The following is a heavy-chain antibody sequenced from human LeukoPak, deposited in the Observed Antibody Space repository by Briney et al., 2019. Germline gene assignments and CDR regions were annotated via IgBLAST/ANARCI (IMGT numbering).Heavy chain of an antibody. CDR3: ARDPDTILGVNFDY. V-gene: IGHV3-30*02. D-gene: IGHD1-26*01. Sequence: GGSLRLSCAASAFTFSSYGMHWVRQAPGKGLEWVAFNRYDGSNKYYADSVKGRFTISRDNSKNTLYLQMNSLRADDTAVYYCARDPDTILGVNFDYWGQGTLVTVSS. J-gene: IGHJ4*02. CDR1: AFTFSSYG. CDR2: NRYDGSNK.